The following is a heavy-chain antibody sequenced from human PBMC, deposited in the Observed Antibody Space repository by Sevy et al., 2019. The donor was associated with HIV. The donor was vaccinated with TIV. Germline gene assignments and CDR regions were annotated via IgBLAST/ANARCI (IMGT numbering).Heavy chain of an antibody. CDR3: ANSRGPPYAFDI. V-gene: IGHV3-23*01. Sequence: GGSLRLSCAASGFTFSSYAMSWVRQAPGKGLEWVSAISGSGGSTYYADSVKGRFTISRDNSKNTLYLQMNSLRAEDTAVHYCANSRGPPYAFDIWGQGTMVTV. CDR1: GFTFSSYA. CDR2: ISGSGGST. J-gene: IGHJ3*02.